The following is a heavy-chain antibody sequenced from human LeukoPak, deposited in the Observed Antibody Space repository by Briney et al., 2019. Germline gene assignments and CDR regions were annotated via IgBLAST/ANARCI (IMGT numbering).Heavy chain of an antibody. CDR1: GFTVSSNY. CDR2: IYSAGNT. D-gene: IGHD6-19*01. V-gene: IGHV3-53*04. CDR3: ARGGTPGYSSGRIDY. J-gene: IGHJ4*02. Sequence: GGSLRLSCVASGFTVSSNYMSWVRQAPGKGLEWVSVIYSAGNTYYADSVKGRFTISRHYSENTLYLHMNSLRVEDTAVYFCARGGTPGYSSGRIDYWGQGTLVTASS.